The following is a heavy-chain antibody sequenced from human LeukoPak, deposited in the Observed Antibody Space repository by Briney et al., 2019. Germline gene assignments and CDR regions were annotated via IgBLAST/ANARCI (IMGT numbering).Heavy chain of an antibody. CDR3: AHRRGYNYGNWFDP. V-gene: IGHV2-5*01. J-gene: IGHJ5*02. CDR1: GFSLSTSGVG. Sequence: ESGPALVKPTQTLTLTCTFSGFSLSTSGVGVGWIRQPPGKALEWLALIYWNDDKRYSPSLKSRLTITKDTSENQVVLTVTNMDPVDTATYYCAHRRGYNYGNWFDPWGQGTLVTVSS. CDR2: IYWNDDK. D-gene: IGHD5-18*01.